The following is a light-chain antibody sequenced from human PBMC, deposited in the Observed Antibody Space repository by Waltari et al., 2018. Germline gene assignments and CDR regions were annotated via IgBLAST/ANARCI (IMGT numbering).Light chain of an antibody. Sequence: EIVLTQSPGTASLSPGESVTLSCRASQTVGSSSLAGYQQKPGQAPRLVIYRASRGGTGIPDRFSGSVSGTDFSLTISRLEPEDFAVYYCQQHGTLPATFGQGTKVEIK. V-gene: IGKV3-20*01. CDR1: QTVGSSS. J-gene: IGKJ1*01. CDR3: QQHGTLPAT. CDR2: RAS.